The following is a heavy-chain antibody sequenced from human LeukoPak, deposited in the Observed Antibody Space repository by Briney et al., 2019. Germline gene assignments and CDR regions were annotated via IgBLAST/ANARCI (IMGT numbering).Heavy chain of an antibody. J-gene: IGHJ4*02. D-gene: IGHD6-13*01. V-gene: IGHV3-30-3*01. CDR3: ARDGDTAAAGYYFDS. CDR2: ISNDGNDK. Sequence: RGSLILSCAASGFTFSNYAMHWVRQAPGKGLEWVAVISNDGNDKYNADSVKGRFTISRDNSKNMVYLQTNSLRVEDTAVYYCARDGDTAAAGYYFDSWGQGTLATVSS. CDR1: GFTFSNYA.